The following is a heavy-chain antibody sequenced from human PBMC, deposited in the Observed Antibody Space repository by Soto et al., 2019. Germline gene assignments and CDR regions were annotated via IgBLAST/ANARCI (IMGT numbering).Heavy chain of an antibody. V-gene: IGHV3-30*09. CDR1: VFTFTTYA. D-gene: IGHD5-12*01. CDR2: ISYDGSEK. J-gene: IGHJ4*02. Sequence: PGGSLRLSCAASVFTFTTYAMHWVRQAPGEGLEWVAIISYDGSEKYYADSVKGRFAISRDNSKNTLYLQMDNLKVEDTALYYCTKEWQFDCWGQGTLVTVSS. CDR3: TKEWQFDC.